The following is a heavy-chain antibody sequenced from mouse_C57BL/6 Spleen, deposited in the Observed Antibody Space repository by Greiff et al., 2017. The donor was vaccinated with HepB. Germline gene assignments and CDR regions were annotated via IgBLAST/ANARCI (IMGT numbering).Heavy chain of an antibody. Sequence: DVKLVESGGGLVQSGRSLRLSCATSGFTFSDFYMEWVRQAPGKGLEWIAASRNKANDYTTEYSASVKGRFIVSRDTSQSILYLQMNALRAEDTAIYYCARDDYDYDFAYWGQGTLVTVSA. V-gene: IGHV7-1*01. J-gene: IGHJ3*01. CDR1: GFTFSDFY. CDR2: SRNKANDYTT. D-gene: IGHD2-4*01. CDR3: ARDDYDYDFAY.